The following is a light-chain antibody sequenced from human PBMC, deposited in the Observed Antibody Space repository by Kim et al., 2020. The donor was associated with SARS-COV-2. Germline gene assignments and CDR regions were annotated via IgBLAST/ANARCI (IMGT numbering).Light chain of an antibody. J-gene: IGLJ2*01. CDR1: SSNIGRNP. Sequence: GRMFTISCSGSSSNIGRNPVTWYQPLPGTAPKLLIYRNNQRPSGVPDRFSGSKSGTSASLAISGLQSEDEADYYCAAWDDSLNGVVFGGGTQLTVL. CDR2: RNN. CDR3: AAWDDSLNGVV. V-gene: IGLV1-44*01.